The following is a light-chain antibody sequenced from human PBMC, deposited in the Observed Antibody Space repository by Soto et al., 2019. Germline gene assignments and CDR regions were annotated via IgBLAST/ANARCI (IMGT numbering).Light chain of an antibody. V-gene: IGKV1-33*01. Sequence: DIQMTQSPSSLPASVGDRISITCRASQSIGSYLSWYQQKPGKAPKLLIYGTSNLQSGVPSRFSGSGSETDFTFTISSLQPEDIATYYCQQYDNLPPFTFGQGTRLEIK. CDR2: GTS. CDR1: QSIGSY. J-gene: IGKJ5*01. CDR3: QQYDNLPPFT.